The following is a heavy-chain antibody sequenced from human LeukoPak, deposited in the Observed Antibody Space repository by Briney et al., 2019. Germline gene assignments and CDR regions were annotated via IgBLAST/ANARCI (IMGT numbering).Heavy chain of an antibody. CDR2: VSGSGGST. Sequence: GGSLRLSCAASGFTFSSYAMSWVRQAPGKGLEWVSGVSGSGGSTYYADSVKGRFTISRDNSKNTLYLQMNSLRAEDTAVYYCAKEKAAAGATFDYWGQGTLVTVSS. J-gene: IGHJ4*02. CDR3: AKEKAAAGATFDY. V-gene: IGHV3-23*01. D-gene: IGHD6-13*01. CDR1: GFTFSSYA.